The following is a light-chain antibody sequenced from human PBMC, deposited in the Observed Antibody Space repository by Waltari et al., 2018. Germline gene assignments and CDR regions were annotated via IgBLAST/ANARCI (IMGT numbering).Light chain of an antibody. Sequence: DIQMTQSPSTLSASVGDRVTNTCRASQTVDKWLAWYQQKPGKVPKVLISKASSLESGVPSRFSGSGSGTDFTLSISSLQLDDFATYYCQQYYNYSWTFGQGTKVDIK. CDR2: KAS. J-gene: IGKJ1*01. CDR3: QQYYNYSWT. CDR1: QTVDKW. V-gene: IGKV1-5*03.